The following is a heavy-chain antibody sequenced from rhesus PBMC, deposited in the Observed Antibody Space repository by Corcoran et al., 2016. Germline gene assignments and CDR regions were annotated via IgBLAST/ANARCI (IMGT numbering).Heavy chain of an antibody. J-gene: IGHJ4*01. D-gene: IGHD3-34*01. CDR3: VRSRGWGVTDY. V-gene: IGHV4-99*01. CDR1: GYSIRSGYF. Sequence: QVQLQESGPGLVKPSETLSLTCAVSGYSIRSGYFWDWIRQAPGKGLEYIGYISGIGESPNSTPTLPSRLTFSKDTSKNQFSLKLTSGPPADTGVYYCVRSRGWGVTDYWGQGILVTVSS. CDR2: ISGIGESP.